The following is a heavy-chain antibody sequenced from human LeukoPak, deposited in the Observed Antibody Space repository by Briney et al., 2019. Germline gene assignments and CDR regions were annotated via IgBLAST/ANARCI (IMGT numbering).Heavy chain of an antibody. CDR1: GFTSSNYA. J-gene: IGHJ4*02. D-gene: IGHD2/OR15-2a*01. CDR3: ARGWVLWDY. CDR2: ITTNGGST. Sequence: GGSLRLSCAASGFTSSNYAMHWVRQAPGKGLEYVSAITTNGGSTYYANSVKGRFTISRDNSKNTLYLQMGSLRAEDMAVYYCARGWVLWDYWGQGTLVTVSS. V-gene: IGHV3-64*01.